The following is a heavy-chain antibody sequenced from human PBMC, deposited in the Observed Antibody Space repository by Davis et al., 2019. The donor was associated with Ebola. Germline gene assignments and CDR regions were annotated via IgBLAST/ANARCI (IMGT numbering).Heavy chain of an antibody. J-gene: IGHJ6*02. CDR3: ARDRHYKYYYYGMDV. CDR2: INPSGGST. Sequence: AASVKVSCKASGYTFTSYYMHWVRQAPGQGLEWKGIINPSGGSTSYAQKFQGRVTMTRDTSTSTVYMELSSLRSEDTAVYYCARDRHYKYYYYGMDVWGQGTTVTVS. V-gene: IGHV1-46*01. CDR1: GYTFTSYY. D-gene: IGHD1-1*01.